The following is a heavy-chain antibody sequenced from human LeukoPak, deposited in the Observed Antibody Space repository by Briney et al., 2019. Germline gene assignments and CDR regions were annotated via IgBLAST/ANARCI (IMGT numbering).Heavy chain of an antibody. CDR1: GGSISISTYF. CDR3: ARWASISREPGGFFDH. CDR2: ISYSGSI. Sequence: PSETLSLTCTVSGGSISISTYFWAWIRQPPGKGLEWIGSISYSGSIYYNPSLKSRVTISLDTSKNQFSLNLNSVTAADTAVYYCARWASISREPGGFFDHWGQGTLVTVSS. D-gene: IGHD1-14*01. V-gene: IGHV4-39*01. J-gene: IGHJ4*02.